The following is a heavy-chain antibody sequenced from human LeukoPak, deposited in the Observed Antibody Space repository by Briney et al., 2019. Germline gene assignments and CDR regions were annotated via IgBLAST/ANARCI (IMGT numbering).Heavy chain of an antibody. J-gene: IGHJ4*02. V-gene: IGHV4-59*01. CDR3: ARSRRLGSSGPILFDY. D-gene: IGHD6-25*01. CDR2: IYYSGST. CDR1: GGSISSYY. Sequence: PSETLSLTCTVSGGSISSYYWSWIRQPPGKGLEWIGYIYYSGSTNYNPSLKSRVTISVDTSKNQFSLKLSSVTAADTAVYYCARSRRLGSSGPILFDYWGQGTLVTVSS.